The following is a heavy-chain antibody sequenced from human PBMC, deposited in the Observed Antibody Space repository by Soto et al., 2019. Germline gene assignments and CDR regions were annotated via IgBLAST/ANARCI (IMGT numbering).Heavy chain of an antibody. D-gene: IGHD6-13*01. CDR3: EKLTQQQLFRWFDP. V-gene: IGHV3-23*01. CDR2: LSGSGGST. J-gene: IGHJ5*02. CDR1: VFTFSSYD. Sequence: LRLSCAASVFTFSSYDMSWFRQAPGKGLEWVSALSGSGGSTYYADSVKGRFTISRDNSKNTLYLQMNSLRAEDTAVYYCEKLTQQQLFRWFDPWGQGTLVTVSS.